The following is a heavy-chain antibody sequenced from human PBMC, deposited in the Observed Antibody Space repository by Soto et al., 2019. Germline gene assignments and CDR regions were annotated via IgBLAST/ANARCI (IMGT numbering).Heavy chain of an antibody. CDR2: VYYRGRS. D-gene: IGHD2-8*01. CDR1: GGSVSSGSYY. CDR3: VSQRTSVLTQAYFDY. J-gene: IGHJ4*02. V-gene: IGHV4-39*01. Sequence: LSLTFTVSGGSVSSGSYYWSWIRQPPGKGLEWIGSVYYRGRSYSKSSVKSRVTISVDTSKNQFSLNLNSVTASDTAVYFCVSQRTSVLTQAYFDYWGPGALVTVSS.